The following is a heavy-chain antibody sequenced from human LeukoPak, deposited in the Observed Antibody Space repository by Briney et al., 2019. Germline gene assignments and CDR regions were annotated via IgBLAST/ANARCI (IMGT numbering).Heavy chain of an antibody. CDR2: ISYDGSNK. J-gene: IGHJ4*02. CDR1: GFTFSSYA. D-gene: IGHD3-10*01. CDR3: ARVDGSGSYPLDY. Sequence: GGSLRLSCAASGFTFSSYAMHWVRQAPGKGLEWVAVISYDGSNKYYADSVKGRFTISRDNSKNMLYLQMNSLRAEDTAVYYCARVDGSGSYPLDYWGQGTLVTVSS. V-gene: IGHV3-30-3*01.